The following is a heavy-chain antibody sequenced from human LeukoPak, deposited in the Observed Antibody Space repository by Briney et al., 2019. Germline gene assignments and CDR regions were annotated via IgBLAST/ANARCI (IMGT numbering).Heavy chain of an antibody. CDR1: GGSISSYY. CDR2: IYYSGST. V-gene: IGHV4-59*01. CDR3: ARKEGRRRFLEWSKGFDY. D-gene: IGHD3-3*01. J-gene: IGHJ4*02. Sequence: PSETLSLTCTVSGGSISSYYWSWIRQPPGKGLEWVGYIYYSGSTNYNPSLKSRVTISVDTSKNQFSLKLSSVAAADTAVYYCARKEGRRRFLEWSKGFDYWGQGTLVTVSS.